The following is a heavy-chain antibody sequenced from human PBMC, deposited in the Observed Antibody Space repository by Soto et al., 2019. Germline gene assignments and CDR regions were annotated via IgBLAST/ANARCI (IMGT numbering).Heavy chain of an antibody. D-gene: IGHD2-15*01. CDR2: VDPSDSNT. V-gene: IGHV5-10-1*01. CDR3: ARQSHESGRGWAVIPMDY. CDR1: GYKFTSYW. Sequence: GESLKISCKSSGYKFTSYWVAWVRQVPGKGLEWMGRVDPSDSNTNYNPSFQGHVTISGDMSISTAYLAWGSLKASDTGMYYCARQSHESGRGWAVIPMDYWGQGTLVTVSS. J-gene: IGHJ4*02.